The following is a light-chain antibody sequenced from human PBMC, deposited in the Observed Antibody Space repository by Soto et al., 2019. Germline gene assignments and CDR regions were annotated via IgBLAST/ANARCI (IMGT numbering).Light chain of an antibody. Sequence: QSVLTQPPSVSAAPGQKVTISCSGSSSNIGNNYVSWYQQLPGTAPKLLIYDNNKRPSGIPDRFSGSKSGTSATLGITGLQTGDEADYYGGTWDSSLSAGYVFGTGTKLTVL. CDR2: DNN. J-gene: IGLJ1*01. CDR1: SSNIGNNY. V-gene: IGLV1-51*01. CDR3: GTWDSSLSAGYV.